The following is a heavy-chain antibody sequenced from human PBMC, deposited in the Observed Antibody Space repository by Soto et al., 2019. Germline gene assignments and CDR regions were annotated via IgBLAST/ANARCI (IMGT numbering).Heavy chain of an antibody. V-gene: IGHV3-21*01. CDR3: AREDHYDYVWGSYRDEDAFDI. D-gene: IGHD3-16*02. J-gene: IGHJ3*02. CDR1: GFTFSSYS. Sequence: GGSLRLSCAASGFTFSSYSMNWVRQAPGKGLEWVSSISSSSSYIYYADSVKGRFTISRDNAKNSLYLQMNSLRAEDTAVYYCAREDHYDYVWGSYRDEDAFDIWGQGTMVTVS. CDR2: ISSSSSYI.